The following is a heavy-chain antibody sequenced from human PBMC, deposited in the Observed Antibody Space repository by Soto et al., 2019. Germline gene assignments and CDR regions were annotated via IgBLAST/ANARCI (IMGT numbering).Heavy chain of an antibody. CDR3: ARLLSGKKGDEY. D-gene: IGHD2-21*01. J-gene: IGHJ4*02. CDR2: INQSGST. V-gene: IGHV4-34*01. CDR1: GGSFSVSY. Sequence: PSETLSLTCAFYGGSFSVSYWSWIRHPPGKGLEWIGEINQSGSTNYNPSLKSRVTISIDTSKNQFSLNLNSVTAADTAVYYCARLLSGKKGDEYWGQGT.